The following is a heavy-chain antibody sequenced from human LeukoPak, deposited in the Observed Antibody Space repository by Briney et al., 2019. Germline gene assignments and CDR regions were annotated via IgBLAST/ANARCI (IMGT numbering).Heavy chain of an antibody. CDR2: ISTSGTSI. J-gene: IGHJ4*02. CDR3: ARVRGDIVVVPAPPDY. Sequence: GGSLRLSCAASGFTFSIYEINWVRQAPGKGLEWLSHISTSGTSIHYADSVKGRLTISRDNAENSLYLQMNSLRAEDTAVYYCARVRGDIVVVPAPPDYWGQGTLVTVSS. CDR1: GFTFSIYE. D-gene: IGHD2-2*01. V-gene: IGHV3-48*03.